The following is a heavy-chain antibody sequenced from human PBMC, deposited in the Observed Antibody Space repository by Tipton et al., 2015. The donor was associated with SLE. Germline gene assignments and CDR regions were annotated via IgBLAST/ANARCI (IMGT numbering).Heavy chain of an antibody. D-gene: IGHD6-13*01. CDR2: IYYSGST. J-gene: IGHJ3*02. CDR1: GGSISSYY. Sequence: LSLTCTVSGGSISSYYWSWIRQPPGKGLEWIGYIYYSGSTNYNPSLKSRVTISVDTSKNQFSLKLSSVTAADTAVYYCARDISSWFDAFDIWGQGTMVTVSS. V-gene: IGHV4-59*01. CDR3: ARDISSWFDAFDI.